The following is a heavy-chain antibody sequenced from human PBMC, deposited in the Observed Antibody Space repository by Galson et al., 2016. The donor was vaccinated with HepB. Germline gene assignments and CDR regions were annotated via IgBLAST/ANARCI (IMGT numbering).Heavy chain of an antibody. V-gene: IGHV3-23*01. J-gene: IGHJ6*02. CDR3: ARGYSSVYDILTDYGMDV. CDR2: ISGGRNT. Sequence: SLRLSCAASGFTFSNYAMSWVRQAPGKGLEWVSAISGGRNTYCTDSVKGRFTISRDNSRNTVYLHINSLRAEDTAVYYCARGYSSVYDILTDYGMDVWGQGTTVTVSS. D-gene: IGHD3-9*01. CDR1: GFTFSNYA.